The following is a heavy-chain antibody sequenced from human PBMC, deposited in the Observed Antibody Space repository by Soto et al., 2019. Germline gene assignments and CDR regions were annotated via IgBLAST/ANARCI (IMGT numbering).Heavy chain of an antibody. J-gene: IGHJ4*03. CDR1: GGSISSGGYS. CDR2: IYHSGST. Sequence: QLQLQESGSGLVKPSQTLSLTCAVSGGSISSGGYSCSWTRQPPGKALEWIGYIYHSGSTYYNPSFKGRVTISVDRSKDQLSLKLSSVSAADTAVYYCARVPGPWGQGTPVTVSS. V-gene: IGHV4-30-2*01. CDR3: ARVPGP.